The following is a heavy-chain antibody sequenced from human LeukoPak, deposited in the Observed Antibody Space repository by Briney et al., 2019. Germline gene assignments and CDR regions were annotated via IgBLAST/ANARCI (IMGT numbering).Heavy chain of an antibody. D-gene: IGHD1-26*01. CDR3: ARFKGGTGFDY. V-gene: IGHV4-39*01. CDR2: ISSSGKA. Sequence: SETLSLTCAVSGGSITTTEFDCAWIRQPPGQGFEWIATISSSGKAYYYPSLMSRVTISVDTSKNQFSLDVTSVTAADTGLFYCARFKGGTGFDYWGRGILVIVS. J-gene: IGHJ4*02. CDR1: GGSITTTEFD.